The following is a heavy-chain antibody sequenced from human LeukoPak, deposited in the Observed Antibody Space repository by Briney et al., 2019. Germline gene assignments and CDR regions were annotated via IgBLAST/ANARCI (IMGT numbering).Heavy chain of an antibody. Sequence: GGSLRLSCAASGFTFSSYWMHWVRQAPGKGLVWVPRINTDGSSTNYADSVKGRFTISRDSAKSTLYLQMNSLRAEDTAVYYCARDRGEYYFDYWGQGTLVTVSS. J-gene: IGHJ4*02. CDR1: GFTFSSYW. V-gene: IGHV3-74*01. CDR2: INTDGSST. CDR3: ARDRGEYYFDY. D-gene: IGHD3-10*01.